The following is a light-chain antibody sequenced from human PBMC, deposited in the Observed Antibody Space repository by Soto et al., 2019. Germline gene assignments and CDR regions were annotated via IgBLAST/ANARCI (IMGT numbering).Light chain of an antibody. V-gene: IGLV1-40*01. J-gene: IGLJ3*02. CDR2: GNI. CDR3: QSYDSSLSAWV. Sequence: QPVLTQPPSVSGAPGQRVTMSCTGSSSNIGAGYDVHWFQQLPGTAPKLLIYGNINRLSGVPDRFSGSKSGTSASLAITGLQAEDEADYYCQSYDSSLSAWVFGGGTKLTVL. CDR1: SSNIGAGYD.